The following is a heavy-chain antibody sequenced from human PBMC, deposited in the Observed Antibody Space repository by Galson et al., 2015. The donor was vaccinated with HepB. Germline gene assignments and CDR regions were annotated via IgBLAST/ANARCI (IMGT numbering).Heavy chain of an antibody. J-gene: IGHJ5*02. CDR2: INSDGSST. Sequence: SLRLSCAASGFTFSSYWMHWVRQAPGKGLVWVSRINSDGSSTSYADSVKGRFTISRDNAKNTLYLQMNSLRAEDTAVYYCARDSGYSYSLNWFDPWGQGTLVTVSS. CDR1: GFTFSSYW. CDR3: ARDSGYSYSLNWFDP. D-gene: IGHD5-18*01. V-gene: IGHV3-74*01.